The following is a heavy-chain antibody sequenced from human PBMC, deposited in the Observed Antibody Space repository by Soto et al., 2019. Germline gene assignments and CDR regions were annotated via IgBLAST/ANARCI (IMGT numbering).Heavy chain of an antibody. CDR1: GGSISSDDCY. CDR2: IYYSGST. Sequence: QVQLQESGPGLVKPSQTLSLTCTVSGGSISSDDCYWTWIRQPPGKGLEWIGYIYYSGSTYYNPSVKSRSTISLDASKNQSSLKLSSVTAAYTAVYYCARGGKYPFDYWGQGTLVTVSS. V-gene: IGHV4-30-4*01. D-gene: IGHD3-10*01. J-gene: IGHJ4*02. CDR3: ARGGKYPFDY.